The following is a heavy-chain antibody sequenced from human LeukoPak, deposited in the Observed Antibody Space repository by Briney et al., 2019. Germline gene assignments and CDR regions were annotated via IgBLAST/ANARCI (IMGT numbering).Heavy chain of an antibody. CDR1: GYTFTSYG. Sequence: ASVKVSCKASGYTFTSYGISWVRQAPGQGLEWMGGLIPMFRTPNYAQKFLGRVTITTDESTSTAYMELTSLGADDTAVYYCARDSTGTTWQLDYWGQGILVSVSS. J-gene: IGHJ4*02. D-gene: IGHD1-1*01. CDR3: ARDSTGTTWQLDY. CDR2: LIPMFRTP. V-gene: IGHV1-69*05.